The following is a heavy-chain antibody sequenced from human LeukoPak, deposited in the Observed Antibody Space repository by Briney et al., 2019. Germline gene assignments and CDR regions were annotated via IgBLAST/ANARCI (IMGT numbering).Heavy chain of an antibody. CDR1: GFTFSSYT. J-gene: IGHJ4*02. D-gene: IGHD6-13*01. CDR2: INTLSNDI. V-gene: IGHV3-21*01. CDR3: ARDLGIAAAGTPDY. Sequence: PGGSLRLPCAASGFTFSSYTMNWVRQPPGKGLEWISSINTLSNDIHYRDSVKGRFTVSRDNAKNSLYLQMNSLRAEDTAVYYCARDLGIAAAGTPDYWGQGTLVTVSS.